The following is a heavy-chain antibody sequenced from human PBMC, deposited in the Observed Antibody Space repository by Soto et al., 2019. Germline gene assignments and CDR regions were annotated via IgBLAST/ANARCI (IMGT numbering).Heavy chain of an antibody. CDR1: GYTFTSYA. CDR2: INAGNGNT. D-gene: IGHD3-9*01. V-gene: IGHV1-3*01. Sequence: KKTRASVKVSCKASGYTFTSYAMHWVRQAPGQRLEWMGWINAGNGNTKYSQKFQGRVTITRDTSASTAYMELSSLRSEDTAVYYCARPPLPNDILTGTPRASWFDPWGQGTLVTVSS. J-gene: IGHJ5*02. CDR3: ARPPLPNDILTGTPRASWFDP.